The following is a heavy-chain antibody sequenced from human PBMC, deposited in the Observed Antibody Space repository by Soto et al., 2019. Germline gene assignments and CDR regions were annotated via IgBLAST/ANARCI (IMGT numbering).Heavy chain of an antibody. CDR2: IYYSGST. J-gene: IGHJ5*02. CDR1: GGSISSGGYS. V-gene: IGHV4-30-4*08. CDR3: ARDRVVTPGSWFDP. Sequence: SETLSLTCAVSGGSISSGGYSWSWIRQPPGKGLEWIGYIYYSGSTYYNPSLKSRVTISVDTSKNQFSLKLSSVTAADTAVYYCARDRVVTPGSWFDPWGQGTLVTVSS. D-gene: IGHD3-3*01.